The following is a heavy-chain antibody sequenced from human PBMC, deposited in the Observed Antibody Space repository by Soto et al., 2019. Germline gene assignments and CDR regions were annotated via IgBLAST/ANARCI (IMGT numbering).Heavy chain of an antibody. J-gene: IGHJ2*01. Sequence: QVQLQQWGAGLLKPSETLSLTCAVYGGSFSGYYWSWIRQPPGKGLEWIGEINHSGSTNYNPSLKSRFTISVDTSKNQFSLKLSYVTAADTAVYYCARGGPNGDYDKDWYFDLWGRGTLVTVSS. CDR1: GGSFSGYY. D-gene: IGHD4-17*01. CDR2: INHSGST. CDR3: ARGGPNGDYDKDWYFDL. V-gene: IGHV4-34*01.